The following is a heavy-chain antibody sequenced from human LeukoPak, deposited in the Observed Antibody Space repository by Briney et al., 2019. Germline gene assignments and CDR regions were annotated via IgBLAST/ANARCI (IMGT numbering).Heavy chain of an antibody. J-gene: IGHJ4*02. CDR1: GGSFSGYY. CDR3: ARWSSVYYYGKNFDY. V-gene: IGHV4-34*01. Sequence: KASETLSLTCAVYGGSFSGYYWSWIRQPPGKGLEWIGEVNHSGSTNYNPSLKSRVTISVDTSKNQFSLKLSSVTAADTAVYYCARWSSVYYYGKNFDYWGQGTLVTVSS. CDR2: VNHSGST. D-gene: IGHD3-22*01.